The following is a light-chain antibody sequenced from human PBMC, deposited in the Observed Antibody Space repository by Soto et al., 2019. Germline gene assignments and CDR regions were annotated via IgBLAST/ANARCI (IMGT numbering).Light chain of an antibody. CDR3: QQYHGYSRT. Sequence: DIQMTQSPSTLSASVGDRVTITCRASQSISSWLAWYQQKPGKAPKILIYDASSLESGVPSRFRGSGSGTVFTLTISRMQPDDFETYYCQQYHGYSRTFGQGTKVDIK. J-gene: IGKJ1*01. V-gene: IGKV1-5*01. CDR1: QSISSW. CDR2: DAS.